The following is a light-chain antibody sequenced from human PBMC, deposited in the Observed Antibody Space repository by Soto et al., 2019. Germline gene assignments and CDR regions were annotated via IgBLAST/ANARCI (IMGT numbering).Light chain of an antibody. CDR2: GNT. CDR1: SSNIGAGYD. J-gene: IGLJ3*02. Sequence: QPVLTQPPSVSGAPGQRVAISCTGSSSNIGAGYDVHWYQQYPGTAPKLVIYGNTNRPSGVPDRFSGSQSGTSASLAITGLQAEDEADYYCQSYDSSLDWVFGGGTKVTVL. CDR3: QSYDSSLDWV. V-gene: IGLV1-40*01.